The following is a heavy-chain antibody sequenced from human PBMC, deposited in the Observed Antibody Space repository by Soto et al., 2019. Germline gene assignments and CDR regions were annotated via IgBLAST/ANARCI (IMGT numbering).Heavy chain of an antibody. D-gene: IGHD1-26*01. CDR3: ARGWGRVVYAMDV. J-gene: IGHJ6*02. CDR1: ESTSATTI. V-gene: IGHV1-46*04. CDR2: SHPVGGST. Sequence: QVQLVQSGAEVKKPGPPGGVPVKQPESTSATTIIPGVGKAPGQGLEWVSISHPVGGSTNYAQKLQGRVTVTWDTSTSTVHMELSSLRSEDTAVYYCARGWGRVVYAMDVWGQGTTVTVSS.